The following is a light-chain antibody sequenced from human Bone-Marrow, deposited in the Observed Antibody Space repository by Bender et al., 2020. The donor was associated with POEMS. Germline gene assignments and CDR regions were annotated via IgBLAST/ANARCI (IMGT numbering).Light chain of an antibody. V-gene: IGLV2-11*01. CDR1: SSDVGNYNF. J-gene: IGLJ3*02. CDR2: DVS. CDR3: CSYAGRSILWV. Sequence: QSALTQPRSVSGSPGQSVTISCTGTSSDVGNYNFVSWYQQHPGQAPKVMIYDVSKRPSGVPDRFSGSKSGNTASLTISELQAEDEADYYCCSYAGRSILWVFGGGTQLTVL.